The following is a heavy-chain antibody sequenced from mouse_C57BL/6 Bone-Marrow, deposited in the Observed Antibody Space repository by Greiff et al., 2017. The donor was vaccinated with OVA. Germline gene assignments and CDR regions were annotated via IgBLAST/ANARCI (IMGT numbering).Heavy chain of an antibody. CDR3: TRRAVVAPYYAMDY. Sequence: EVKLMESGGGLVQPGGSMKLSCAASGFTFSDAWMDWVRQSPEKGLEWVAEIRNKANNHATYYAESVKGRFTISRDDSKSSVYLQMNSLRAEDTGIYYCTRRAVVAPYYAMDYWGQGTSVTVSS. CDR2: IRNKANNHAT. V-gene: IGHV6-6*01. J-gene: IGHJ4*01. D-gene: IGHD1-1*01. CDR1: GFTFSDAW.